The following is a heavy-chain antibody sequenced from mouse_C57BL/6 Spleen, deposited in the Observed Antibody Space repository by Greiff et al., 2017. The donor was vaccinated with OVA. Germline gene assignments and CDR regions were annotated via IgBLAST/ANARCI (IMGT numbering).Heavy chain of an antibody. D-gene: IGHD1-1*01. CDR3: AGTPTTTGGVDY. Sequence: VQLQQSGAELVRPGASVTLSCKASGYTFTDYEMHWVKQTPVHGLEWIGAIDPETGGTAYNQKFKGKAILTADKSSSTSYMELRSRTSDDSAVYYCAGTPTTTGGVDYWGQGTTLTVSS. CDR2: IDPETGGT. CDR1: GYTFTDYE. V-gene: IGHV1-15*01. J-gene: IGHJ2*01.